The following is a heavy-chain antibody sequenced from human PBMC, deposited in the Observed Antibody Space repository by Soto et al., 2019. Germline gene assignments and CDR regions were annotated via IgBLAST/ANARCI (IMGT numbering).Heavy chain of an antibody. D-gene: IGHD6-19*01. V-gene: IGHV5-51*01. CDR1: GYSFTTYW. CDR2: IYPGDSDT. CDR3: ARPSSGWHFDY. J-gene: IGHJ4*02. Sequence: GESLKISCQGSGYSFTTYWIAWVRQVPGKGLEWLGIIYPGDSDTRYSPTFQGQVTISADKSISTAYLQWTSLKASDTAIYYCARPSSGWHFDYWGQGTLVTVSS.